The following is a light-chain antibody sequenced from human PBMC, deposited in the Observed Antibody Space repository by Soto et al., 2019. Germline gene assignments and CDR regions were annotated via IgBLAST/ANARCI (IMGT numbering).Light chain of an antibody. Sequence: EIVMTQSPATLSVSPGETATLSCRASQSVSSNLARYQQKPGQAPRLLIYGASTRATGIPARFSGSGSGTEFTLTISSLQSEDFAVYYCQQYNNFWTFGQGTKVEIK. CDR2: GAS. CDR3: QQYNNFWT. J-gene: IGKJ1*01. CDR1: QSVSSN. V-gene: IGKV3-15*01.